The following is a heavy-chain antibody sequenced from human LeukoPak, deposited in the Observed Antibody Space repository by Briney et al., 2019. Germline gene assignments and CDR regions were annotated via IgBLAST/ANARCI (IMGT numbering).Heavy chain of an antibody. CDR3: ARNDILTANDY. Sequence: GASVKVSCKASGYTFTDYYIHWMRQAPGQGLEWMGWINPKRGVTTYAQKFQGRVTMTRDTSITTACMELSRLRSDDTAVYYCARNDILTANDYWGQGTLVTVSS. J-gene: IGHJ4*02. CDR2: INPKRGVT. V-gene: IGHV1-2*02. D-gene: IGHD3-9*01. CDR1: GYTFTDYY.